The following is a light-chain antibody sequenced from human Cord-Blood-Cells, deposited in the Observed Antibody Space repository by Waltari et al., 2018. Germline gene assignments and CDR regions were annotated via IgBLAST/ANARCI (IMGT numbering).Light chain of an antibody. CDR2: MNN. Sequence: QSVLTQPPSASGTPGQRVTISCSGSSSNIGSNYVYWYQQLPGTAPKLLIYMNNQRPSGGPDRVSGAKSGTSASRAISGLRSEDEADYYCAAWDDSLSGRVFGGGTKLTVL. J-gene: IGLJ3*02. CDR3: AAWDDSLSGRV. CDR1: SSNIGSNY. V-gene: IGLV1-47*01.